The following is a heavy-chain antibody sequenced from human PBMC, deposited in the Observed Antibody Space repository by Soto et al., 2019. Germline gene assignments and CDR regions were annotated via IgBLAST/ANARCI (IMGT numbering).Heavy chain of an antibody. D-gene: IGHD4-4*01. V-gene: IGHV4-34*01. CDR1: GGSFSGYY. Sequence: QVQLQQWGAGLLKPSETLSLTCAVYGGSFSGYYWSWIRQPPGKGLEWIGEINHSGSTNYNPSLKSRVTIAVDTSKNQFSLKLSSVTAADTAVYYCARGGYSNYGNVGGGPHNYYYYGMDVWGQGTTVTVSS. CDR2: INHSGST. J-gene: IGHJ6*02. CDR3: ARGGYSNYGNVGGGPHNYYYYGMDV.